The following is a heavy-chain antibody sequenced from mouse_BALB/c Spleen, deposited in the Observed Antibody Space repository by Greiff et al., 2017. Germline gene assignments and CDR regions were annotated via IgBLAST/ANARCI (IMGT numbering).Heavy chain of an antibody. CDR2: IWGDGST. CDR3: ARAWYAMDY. Sequence: QVQLKESGPGLVAPSQSLSITCTVSGFSLTGYGVNWVRQPPGKGLEWLGMIWGDGSTDYNSALKSRLSISKDNSKSQVFLKMYSLQTDDTARYYCARAWYAMDYWGQGTSVTVSS. J-gene: IGHJ4*01. CDR1: GFSLTGYG. V-gene: IGHV2-6-7*01.